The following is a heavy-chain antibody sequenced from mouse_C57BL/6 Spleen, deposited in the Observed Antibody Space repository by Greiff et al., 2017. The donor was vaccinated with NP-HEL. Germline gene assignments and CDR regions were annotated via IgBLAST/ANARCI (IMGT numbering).Heavy chain of an antibody. V-gene: IGHV2-2*01. Sequence: VKLVESGPGLVQPSQSLSITCTVSGFSLTSYGVHWVRQSPGKGLEWLGVIWSGGSTDYNAAFISRLSISKDNSKSQVFFKMNRLQADDTAIYYCASGLGLYAMDYWGQGTSVTVSS. J-gene: IGHJ4*01. CDR2: IWSGGST. CDR3: ASGLGLYAMDY. CDR1: GFSLTSYG. D-gene: IGHD4-1*01.